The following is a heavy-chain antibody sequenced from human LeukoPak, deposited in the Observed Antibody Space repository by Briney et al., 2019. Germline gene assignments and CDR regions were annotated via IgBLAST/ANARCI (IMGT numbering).Heavy chain of an antibody. CDR1: GFTFSNSW. CDR2: IKDDGSDK. J-gene: IGHJ4*02. V-gene: IGHV3-7*01. Sequence: GGSLRLSCAASGFTFSNSWMTWVRQAPGKGLEWVATIKDDGSDKYYVESVKGRFIISRDNAKNSLHLQMSSLRVEDTAVYYCTNLGYTDWGQGTLVTVSS. CDR3: TNLGYTD. D-gene: IGHD5-18*01.